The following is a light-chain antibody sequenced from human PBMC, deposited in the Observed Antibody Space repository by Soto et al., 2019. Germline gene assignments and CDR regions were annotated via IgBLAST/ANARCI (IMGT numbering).Light chain of an antibody. CDR2: KAS. CDR3: QQYDSFPRT. J-gene: IGKJ1*01. V-gene: IGKV1-5*03. Sequence: DIQMTQSPSTLSASVGDRVTITCRASQSISSWLAWYQQKPGKAPKLLIYKASSLESGVPSRFSGSGSGTEFPLRISSLQPDDFATYYCQQYDSFPRTFGQGTKVEIK. CDR1: QSISSW.